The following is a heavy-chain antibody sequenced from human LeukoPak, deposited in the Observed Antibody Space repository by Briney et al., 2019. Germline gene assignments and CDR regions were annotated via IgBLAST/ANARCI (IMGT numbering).Heavy chain of an antibody. J-gene: IGHJ6*02. CDR2: ISAYNGNT. V-gene: IGHV1-18*01. CDR1: GYTFTSYG. Sequence: ASVKVSCKASGYTFTSYGISWVRQAPGQGLEWMGWISAYNGNTNYAQKLQGRVTKTTDTSTSTAYMELRSLRSDDTAVYYCARDGCSGGSCYSLAPYYYYGMDVWGQGTTVTVSS. D-gene: IGHD2-15*01. CDR3: ARDGCSGGSCYSLAPYYYYGMDV.